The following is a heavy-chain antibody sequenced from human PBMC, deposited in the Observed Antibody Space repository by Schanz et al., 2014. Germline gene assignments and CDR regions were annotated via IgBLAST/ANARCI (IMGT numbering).Heavy chain of an antibody. CDR1: GITFSSHS. CDR3: ARGGSGSHYHLDY. Sequence: EVQLLESGGGLVQPGGSLRLSCAASGITFSSHSFNWVRQAPGKGLEWISYISGSSRTIYYADSMKGRFTVSRDNAENALYLQMNSLRAEDTGLYFCARGGSGSHYHLDYWGQGTLVTVSS. J-gene: IGHJ4*02. CDR2: ISGSSRTI. D-gene: IGHD1-26*01. V-gene: IGHV3-48*01.